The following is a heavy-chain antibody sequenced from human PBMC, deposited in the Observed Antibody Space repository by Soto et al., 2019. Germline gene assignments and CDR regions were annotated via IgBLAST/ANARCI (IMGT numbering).Heavy chain of an antibody. J-gene: IGHJ4*02. V-gene: IGHV4-34*01. CDR2: TNESGST. D-gene: IGHD1-1*01. Sequence: QVQLQQWGAGLVKPSETLSLSCAVYGQSFSGHSWAWIRQRPGKGLEWIGATNESGSTYYNPSLTSRFTISTATSKNQFSLKLSSVSPAHTAAYFCARGSGIVALPGELEDVKYDYWGQGTLVNVSS. CDR3: ARGSGIVALPGELEDVKYDY. CDR1: GQSFSGHS.